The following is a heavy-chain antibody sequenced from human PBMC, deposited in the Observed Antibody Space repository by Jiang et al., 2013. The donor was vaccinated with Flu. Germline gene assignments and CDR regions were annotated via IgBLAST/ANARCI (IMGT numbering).Heavy chain of an antibody. V-gene: IGHV6-1*01. CDR2: TYYRSKWXN. J-gene: IGHJ3*02. CDR3: ARTGRTGAFDI. D-gene: IGHD1-1*01. Sequence: RQSPSRGLEWLGRTYYRSKWXNDYAVSMKGRITVNPDTSKNQFSLQLNSVTPEDTAVYYCARTGRTGAFDIWGQGTMVTVSS.